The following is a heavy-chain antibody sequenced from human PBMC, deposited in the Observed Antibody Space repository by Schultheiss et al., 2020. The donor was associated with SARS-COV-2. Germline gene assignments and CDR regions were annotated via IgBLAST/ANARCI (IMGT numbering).Heavy chain of an antibody. Sequence: SQTLSLTCAVYGGSFSDFYWSWIRQPPGKGLEWIGYIYYSGSTNYNPSLKSRVTISVDTSKNQFSLKLSSVTAADTAVYYCARGGSEYSSSSVAEWFDPWGQGTLVTVSS. V-gene: IGHV4-59*12. CDR2: IYYSGST. CDR3: ARGGSEYSSSSVAEWFDP. D-gene: IGHD6-6*01. J-gene: IGHJ5*02. CDR1: GGSFSDFY.